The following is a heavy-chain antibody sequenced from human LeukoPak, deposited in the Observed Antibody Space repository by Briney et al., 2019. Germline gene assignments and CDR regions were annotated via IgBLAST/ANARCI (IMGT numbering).Heavy chain of an antibody. Sequence: PSETLSLTCAVYGGSFSGYYWSWIRQPPGKGLGWIGEINHSGSTNYNPSLKSRVTISVDTSKNQFSLKLSSVTAADTAVYYCARSRSPPDVVMVAATDSYFDYWGQGTLVTVSS. D-gene: IGHD2-15*01. CDR2: INHSGST. CDR3: ARSRSPPDVVMVAATDSYFDY. CDR1: GGSFSGYY. V-gene: IGHV4-34*01. J-gene: IGHJ4*02.